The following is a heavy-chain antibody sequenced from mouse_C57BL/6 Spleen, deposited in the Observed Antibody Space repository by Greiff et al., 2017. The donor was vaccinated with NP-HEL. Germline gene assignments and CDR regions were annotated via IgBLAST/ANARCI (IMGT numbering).Heavy chain of an antibody. D-gene: IGHD3-2*02. V-gene: IGHV5-4*01. J-gene: IGHJ3*01. CDR1: GFTFSSYA. CDR2: ISDGGSYT. CDR3: AREKGRTAQAPAWFAY. Sequence: EVKLVESGGGLVKPGGSLKLSCAASGFTFSSYAMSWVRQTPEKRLEWVATISDGGSYTYYPDNVKGRFTISRDNAKNNLYLQMSHLKSEDTAMYYCAREKGRTAQAPAWFAYWGQGTLVTVSA.